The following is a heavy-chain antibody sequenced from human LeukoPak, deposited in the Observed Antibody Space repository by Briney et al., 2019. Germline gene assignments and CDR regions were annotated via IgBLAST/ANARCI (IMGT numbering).Heavy chain of an antibody. D-gene: IGHD4-17*01. V-gene: IGHV5-51*01. Sequence: GESLKISCKGSGYSFTSYWIGWVRQMPGKGLEWMGIIYPGDSDTRYSPSFQGQVTISVDKSINTAYLQWSSLKASDTAMYFCARQSTVTTPFAYWGQGTLVTVSS. CDR1: GYSFTSYW. CDR2: IYPGDSDT. J-gene: IGHJ4*02. CDR3: ARQSTVTTPFAY.